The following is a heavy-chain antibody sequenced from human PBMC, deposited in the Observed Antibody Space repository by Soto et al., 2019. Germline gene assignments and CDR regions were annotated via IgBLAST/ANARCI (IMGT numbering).Heavy chain of an antibody. CDR1: GFTFMKYG. J-gene: IGHJ4*02. Sequence: GVLRLACAASGFTFMKYGMDWGLQAPGKGLEWVALIWNDGIRKVYVDSVKGRFTISRDNSKNTLDLQMNNLRDEDTAVYYCARDDDNDANALDYWGPGTLVTVSS. CDR2: IWNDGIRK. V-gene: IGHV3-33*01. CDR3: ARDDDNDANALDY.